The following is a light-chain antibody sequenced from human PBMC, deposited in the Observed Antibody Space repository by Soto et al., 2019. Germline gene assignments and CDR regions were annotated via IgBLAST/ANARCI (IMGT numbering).Light chain of an antibody. Sequence: DLVMTQTPLSLTVTPGEPASISCRSSQSLLHSNGYNYLDWYLQKPGQSPQLLIYLGSNRASGVPDRFSGSGSGTDFTLKISRVEAEDVGVYYCMQALQTPLTFGGGTKVEI. CDR1: QSLLHSNGYNY. CDR3: MQALQTPLT. J-gene: IGKJ4*01. V-gene: IGKV2-28*01. CDR2: LGS.